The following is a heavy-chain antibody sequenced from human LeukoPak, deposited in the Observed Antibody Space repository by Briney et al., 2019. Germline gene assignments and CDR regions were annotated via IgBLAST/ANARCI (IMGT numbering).Heavy chain of an antibody. CDR1: GFTFSSYA. CDR3: ARDAGYSSGWFDY. CDR2: ISYDGSNK. Sequence: GGSLRLSCAASGFTFSSYAMHWVRQVPGKGLEWVAVISYDGSNKYYADSVKGRFTISRDNSKNTLYLQMNSLRPEDTAVYYCARDAGYSSGWFDYWGQGTQVTVS. V-gene: IGHV3-30-3*01. J-gene: IGHJ4*02. D-gene: IGHD6-19*01.